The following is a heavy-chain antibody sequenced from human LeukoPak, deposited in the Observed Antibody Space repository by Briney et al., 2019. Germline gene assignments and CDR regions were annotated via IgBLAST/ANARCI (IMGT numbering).Heavy chain of an antibody. CDR1: GYTFIGYY. J-gene: IGHJ6*03. Sequence: ASVKVSCKASGYTFIGYYIHWVRQAPGQGLEWMGWINPNSGGTNYAQKFQDRVTMTRDTSISTAYMDLNSLRSDDTAVYYCARGLGWGELSLIPYRDVGEKGPRVTVSS. V-gene: IGHV1-2*02. CDR3: ARGLGWGELSLIPYRDV. D-gene: IGHD3-16*02. CDR2: INPNSGGT.